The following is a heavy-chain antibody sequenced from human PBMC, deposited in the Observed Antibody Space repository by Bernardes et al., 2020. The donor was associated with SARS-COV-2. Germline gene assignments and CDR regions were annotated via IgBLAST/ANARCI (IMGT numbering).Heavy chain of an antibody. CDR1: GFTFSSYG. CDR3: ARRGWGGYPLHYFDC. D-gene: IGHD3-16*02. V-gene: IGHV3-23*01. J-gene: IGHJ4*02. CDR2: ISNGGGSS. Sequence: GGSLRLSCAASGFTFSSYGMSWARQAPGKGLEWVSSISNGGGSSYYADSVKGRFIVSRDNSESTLYLQLNSLRAEDTAVYYCARRGWGGYPLHYFDCWGQGILVTVSS.